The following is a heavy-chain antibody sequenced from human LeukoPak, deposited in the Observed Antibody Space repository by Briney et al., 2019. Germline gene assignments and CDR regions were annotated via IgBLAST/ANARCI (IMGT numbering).Heavy chain of an antibody. CDR3: ASSNCYYGMDV. CDR2: IYYSGST. CDR1: GGSIRSSSYY. J-gene: IGHJ6*02. V-gene: IGHV4-39*01. Sequence: SETLSLTCTVSGGSIRSSSYYWGWIRQPPGKGLEWIGSIYYSGSTYYNPSLKSRVTISVDTSKNQFSLKLSSVTAADTAVYYCASSNCYYGMDVWGQGTTVTVSS.